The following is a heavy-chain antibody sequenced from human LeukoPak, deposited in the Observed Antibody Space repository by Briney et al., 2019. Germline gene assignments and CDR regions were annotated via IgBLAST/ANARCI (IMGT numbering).Heavy chain of an antibody. Sequence: GGSLRLSCAASGFTFSSYSMNWVRQAPGKGLEWVSSISSSSSYIYYADSVKGRFTISRDNAKNSLYLQMNSLRAEDTAVYYCASSLIAVAVLFWGQGTLVTVSS. CDR3: ASSLIAVAVLF. CDR2: ISSSSSYI. D-gene: IGHD6-19*01. V-gene: IGHV3-21*01. J-gene: IGHJ4*02. CDR1: GFTFSSYS.